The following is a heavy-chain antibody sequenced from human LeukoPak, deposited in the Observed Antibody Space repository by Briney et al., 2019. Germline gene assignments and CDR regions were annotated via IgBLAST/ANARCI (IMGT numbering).Heavy chain of an antibody. CDR2: ISGSSGNI. Sequence: GGTLRLSCEASGFTFSSYGITWVRQAPGKGLEWVSGISGSSGNIYYADSVKGRFTISRDSSKNTLYLQMNSLRVEDTAVYYCARWADYGDSWGQGTLVTVSS. D-gene: IGHD1-26*01. CDR1: GFTFSSYG. J-gene: IGHJ4*02. CDR3: ARWADYGDS. V-gene: IGHV3-23*01.